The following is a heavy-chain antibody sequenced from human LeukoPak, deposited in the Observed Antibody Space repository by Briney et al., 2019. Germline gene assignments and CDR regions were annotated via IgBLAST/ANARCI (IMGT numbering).Heavy chain of an antibody. J-gene: IGHJ4*02. CDR1: GGSISSYY. Sequence: SETLSLTCTVSGGSISSYYWSWIRQPPGKGLEGIGEINHSGSTNYNPSLKSRVTISVDTSKNQFSLKLSSVTAADTAVYYCARHPSIAARQFRYWGQGTLVTVSS. CDR2: INHSGST. D-gene: IGHD6-6*01. V-gene: IGHV4-34*01. CDR3: ARHPSIAARQFRY.